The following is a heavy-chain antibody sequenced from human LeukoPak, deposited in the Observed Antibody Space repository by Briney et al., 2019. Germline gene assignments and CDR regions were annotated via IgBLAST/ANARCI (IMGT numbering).Heavy chain of an antibody. Sequence: GGSLRLSCAASGFTFSSYGMHWVRQAPGRGLEWVSAIWSDGSNKYYADSVKGRFTISRDNSRNTLYLQMDSLRGEDTAVYFCAREVGNNWCVDYWGQGSLVTVSS. CDR3: AREVGNNWCVDY. D-gene: IGHD1-1*01. V-gene: IGHV3-33*01. CDR1: GFTFSSYG. J-gene: IGHJ4*02. CDR2: IWSDGSNK.